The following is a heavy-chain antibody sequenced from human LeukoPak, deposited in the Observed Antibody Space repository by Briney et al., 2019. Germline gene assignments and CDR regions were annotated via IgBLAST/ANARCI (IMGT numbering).Heavy chain of an antibody. CDR1: GFTFSSYE. CDR2: ISSSGSTI. V-gene: IGHV3-48*03. Sequence: GGSLRLSCAASGFTFSSYEMNWVRQAPGKGLEWVSYISSSGSTIYYADSMKGRFTISRDNAKNSLYLQMNSLRAEDTAVYYCAREGVGYYDSSGASQTYYYGMDVWGQGTTVTVSS. J-gene: IGHJ6*02. CDR3: AREGVGYYDSSGASQTYYYGMDV. D-gene: IGHD3-22*01.